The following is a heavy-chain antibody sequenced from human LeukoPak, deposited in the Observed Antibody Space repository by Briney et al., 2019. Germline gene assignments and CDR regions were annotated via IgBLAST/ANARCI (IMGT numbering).Heavy chain of an antibody. D-gene: IGHD3-3*01. J-gene: IGHJ3*02. Sequence: ASVKVSCKASGYTFTSYYMHWVGQAPGQGREWMGIIKPSGGSTSYARKLQGRVTITRDTSTSTVYMELSSLRSEDTAVYYCARIRGYSDFDAFDIWGQGTMVTVSS. V-gene: IGHV1-46*01. CDR3: ARIRGYSDFDAFDI. CDR2: IKPSGGST. CDR1: GYTFTSYY.